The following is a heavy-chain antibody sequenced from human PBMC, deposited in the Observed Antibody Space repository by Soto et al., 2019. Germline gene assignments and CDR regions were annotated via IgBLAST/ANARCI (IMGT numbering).Heavy chain of an antibody. V-gene: IGHV3-15*01. J-gene: IGHJ4*02. D-gene: IGHD3-10*01. CDR1: GFTFSNAW. CDR3: TTSSWEVRGVIIPRDY. Sequence: EVQLVESGGGLVKPGGSLRLSCAASGFTFSNAWMSWVRQAPGKGLEWVGRIKSKTDGGTTDYAAPVKGRFTISRDDSKNTLYLQMNSLKNEDTAVYYCTTSSWEVRGVIIPRDYWGQGTLVTVSS. CDR2: IKSKTDGGTT.